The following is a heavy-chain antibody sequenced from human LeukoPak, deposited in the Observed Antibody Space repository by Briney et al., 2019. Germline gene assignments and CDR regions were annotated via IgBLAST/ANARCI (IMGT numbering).Heavy chain of an antibody. J-gene: IGHJ4*02. CDR1: GGSISSHH. V-gene: IGHV4-59*08. CDR2: IHYSGST. Sequence: SETLSLTCTVSGGSISSHHWSWIRQPPVKGLEWIGYIHYSGSTNYKPSLKSRVTISVDTSKNQFSLKLTSVTAADTAVYYCARHLDIAASGTFDYWGQGTLVTVSS. D-gene: IGHD6-13*01. CDR3: ARHLDIAASGTFDY.